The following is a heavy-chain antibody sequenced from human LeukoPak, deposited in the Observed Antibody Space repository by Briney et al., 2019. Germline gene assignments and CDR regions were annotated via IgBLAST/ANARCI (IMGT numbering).Heavy chain of an antibody. CDR2: ISPSGGST. D-gene: IGHD5-12*01. Sequence: ASVKVSCKALGYSLTNYYVHWVRQAPGQGLEWMGEISPSGGSTSYAQKFQGRITVTRDTYTNTVYMDLSSLRSEDTATYYCARGAPTTRIGAGRFDYWGQGSLLTVAS. J-gene: IGHJ4*02. CDR3: ARGAPTTRIGAGRFDY. V-gene: IGHV1-46*01. CDR1: GYSLTNYY.